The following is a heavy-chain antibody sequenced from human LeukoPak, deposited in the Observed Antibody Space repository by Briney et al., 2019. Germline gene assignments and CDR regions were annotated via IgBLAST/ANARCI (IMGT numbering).Heavy chain of an antibody. Sequence: ASVKVSCKASGYTFTGYYMHWVRQAPGQGLEWMGWINPNSGGTNYAQKFQGRVTMTRDTSISTAYMELSRLRSDDTAVYYCARELWFRASYYYYYGMDVWGQGTTVTVSS. D-gene: IGHD3-10*01. CDR2: INPNSGGT. V-gene: IGHV1-2*02. CDR3: ARELWFRASYYYYYGMDV. CDR1: GYTFTGYY. J-gene: IGHJ6*02.